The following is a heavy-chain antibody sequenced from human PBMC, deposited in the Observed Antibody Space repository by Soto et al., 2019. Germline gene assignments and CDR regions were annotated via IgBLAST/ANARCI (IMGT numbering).Heavy chain of an antibody. CDR3: TRANNYGMDV. CDR2: ISIDGSNT. J-gene: IGHJ6*02. Sequence: EVQLVESGGGLVQPGGSLRLSCAASGFTFSGYWMHWVRQPPGKGLVWVSRISIDGSNTIYADSVKGRFTISRDNARNTLYLQMNSLRAEDTAVYYCTRANNYGMDVWGQGTMVTVSS. V-gene: IGHV3-74*01. CDR1: GFTFSGYW.